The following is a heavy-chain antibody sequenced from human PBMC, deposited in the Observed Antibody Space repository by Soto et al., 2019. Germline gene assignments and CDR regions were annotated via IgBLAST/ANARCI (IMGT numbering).Heavy chain of an antibody. V-gene: IGHV3-30-3*01. Sequence: GRSLRLSCAASGFTFSSYAMHWVRQAPGKGLERVAVISYDGSNKYYADSVKGRFTISRDNSKNTLYLQMNSLRAADTAVYYCARHPRGFGESSDPYYCMAFWGQGPTVTVYS. J-gene: IGHJ6*02. D-gene: IGHD3-16*02. CDR1: GFTFSSYA. CDR3: ARHPRGFGESSDPYYCMAF. CDR2: ISYDGSNK.